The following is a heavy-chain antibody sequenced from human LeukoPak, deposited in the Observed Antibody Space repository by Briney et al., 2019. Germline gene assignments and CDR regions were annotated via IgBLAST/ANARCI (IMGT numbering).Heavy chain of an antibody. CDR1: GFTVSSNY. CDR2: VYGVGST. CDR3: ARTYGSGSPYFDY. D-gene: IGHD3-10*01. V-gene: IGHV3-53*01. J-gene: IGHJ4*02. Sequence: PGGSLRLSCAASGFTVSSNYMSWVRQAPGKGLEWVSVVYGVGSTYYADSVQGRFTISRDNSKNTLYLQMNSLRAEDTAVYYCARTYGSGSPYFDYWGQGTLVTVSS.